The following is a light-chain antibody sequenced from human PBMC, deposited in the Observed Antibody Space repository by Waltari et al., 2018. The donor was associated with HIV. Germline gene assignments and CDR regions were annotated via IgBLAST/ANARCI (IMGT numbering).Light chain of an antibody. J-gene: IGLJ3*02. CDR1: NLGSKS. CDR2: EDS. Sequence: SYVLTQPPSVSVAPGKTARITCGGNNLGSKSVHWYQQKPGQAPVLVIYEDSDRPSGIPERFSGSKSGNTATLTISRVEAGDEADYYCQVWDSSSDHWVFGGGTKLTVL. V-gene: IGLV3-21*04. CDR3: QVWDSSSDHWV.